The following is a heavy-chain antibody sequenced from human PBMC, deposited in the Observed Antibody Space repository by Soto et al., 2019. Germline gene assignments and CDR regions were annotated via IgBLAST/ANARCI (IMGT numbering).Heavy chain of an antibody. Sequence: PGGSLRLSCAASGFTFSSYGMHWVRQAPGKGLEWVAVISYDGSNKYCADSVKGRFTISRDNSKNTLYLQMNSLRAEDTAVYYCAKESYYYDSSGYYYFDYWGQGTLVTVSS. CDR1: GFTFSSYG. V-gene: IGHV3-30*18. D-gene: IGHD3-22*01. J-gene: IGHJ4*02. CDR2: ISYDGSNK. CDR3: AKESYYYDSSGYYYFDY.